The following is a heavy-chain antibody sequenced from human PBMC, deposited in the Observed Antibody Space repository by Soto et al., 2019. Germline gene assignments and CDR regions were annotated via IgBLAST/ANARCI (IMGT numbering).Heavy chain of an antibody. CDR1: GYTFTSYG. V-gene: IGHV1-18*01. CDR2: ISAYNGNT. CDR3: ARDDIVVVPAAPNWFDP. D-gene: IGHD2-2*01. Sequence: ASVKVSCKASGYTFTSYGISWVRQAPGQGLEWMGWISAYNGNTNYAQKLQGRVTMTTDTSTSTAYMELRSLRSDDTAVYYCARDDIVVVPAAPNWFDPWGQGTLVTVSS. J-gene: IGHJ5*02.